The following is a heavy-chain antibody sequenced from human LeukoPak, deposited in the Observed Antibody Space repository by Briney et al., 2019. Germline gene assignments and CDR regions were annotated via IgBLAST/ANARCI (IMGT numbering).Heavy chain of an antibody. J-gene: IGHJ4*02. CDR2: IYYSGST. Sequence: SETLSLTCTVSGGSISSGGYYWSWIRQHPGKGLEWIGYIYYSGSTYYNPSLKSRVTISVDTSKNQFSLRLSSVTAADTAVYFCAGDYGDYYFDYWGQETLVTVSS. CDR1: GGSISSGGYY. CDR3: AGDYGDYYFDY. V-gene: IGHV4-31*03. D-gene: IGHD4-17*01.